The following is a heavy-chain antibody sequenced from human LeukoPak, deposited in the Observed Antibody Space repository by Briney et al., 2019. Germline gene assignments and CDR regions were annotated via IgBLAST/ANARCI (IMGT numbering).Heavy chain of an antibody. CDR1: GFSFSDYA. J-gene: IGHJ4*02. CDR2: ISGSGGST. Sequence: GGSLRLSCAAPGFSFSDYAMSWVPQTPGKGLGWVSAISGSGGSTYYADSVKGRFTISRDNSKNTLYLQMNSLRAEDTAVYYCAKGPPPPAAGNSVDYWGQGTLVTVSS. V-gene: IGHV3-23*01. CDR3: AKGPPPPAAGNSVDY. D-gene: IGHD4-23*01.